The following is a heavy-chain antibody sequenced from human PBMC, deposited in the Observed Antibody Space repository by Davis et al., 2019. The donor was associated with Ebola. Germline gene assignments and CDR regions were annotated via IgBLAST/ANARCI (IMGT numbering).Heavy chain of an antibody. D-gene: IGHD5-12*01. CDR2: IYYSGST. CDR3: ARESSYEGFDY. J-gene: IGHJ4*02. CDR1: GGSIIGYY. Sequence: SETLSLTCTVSGGSIIGYYWSWIRQPPGKGLEWIGYIYYSGSTNYNPSLKSRVTISVDTSKNQFSLKLSSVTAADTAVYYCARESSYEGFDYWGQGTLVTVSS. V-gene: IGHV4-59*01.